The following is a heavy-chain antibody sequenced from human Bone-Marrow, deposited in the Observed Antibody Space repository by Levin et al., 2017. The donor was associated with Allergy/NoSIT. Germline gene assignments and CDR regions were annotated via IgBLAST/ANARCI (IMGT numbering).Heavy chain of an antibody. D-gene: IGHD3-16*01. J-gene: IGHJ3*02. CDR2: IYWDDDK. Sequence: VSGPTLVKPTQTLTLTCSFSGFSLSTSGMGVAWIRQPPGKALEWLALIYWDDDKLYSPSLKTRLSVTKDTSKNQVVLTLTNMDPVDAGTYFCARRSLGDAFDIWGQGTMVAVSS. CDR3: ARRSLGDAFDI. V-gene: IGHV2-5*02. CDR1: GFSLSTSGMG.